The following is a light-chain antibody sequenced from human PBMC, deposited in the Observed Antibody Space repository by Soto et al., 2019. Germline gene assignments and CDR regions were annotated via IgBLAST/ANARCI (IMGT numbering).Light chain of an antibody. CDR1: SSNIGSNT. CDR2: SDT. Sequence: QPVLTQPPSASGTPGQRVTMSCSGGSSNIGSNTVSWYQHLPGTAPQLLIYSDTQRASGVADRFSGSKSGTSASLAISGLQSDDEADYYCAAWDDRLSGALFGTGTKLTVL. V-gene: IGLV1-44*01. CDR3: AAWDDRLSGAL. J-gene: IGLJ1*01.